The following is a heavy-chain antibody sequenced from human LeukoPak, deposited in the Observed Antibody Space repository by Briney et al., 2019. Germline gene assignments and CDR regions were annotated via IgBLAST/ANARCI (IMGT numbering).Heavy chain of an antibody. V-gene: IGHV3-53*01. D-gene: IGHD3-10*01. CDR2: IYDTGTT. Sequence: GGSLRLSCAPSEVSDTGNYMSWVRQAPGQGLEWVSLIYDTGTTHYADSVKGRFTISRDNSKNTVYLQMNYLRVEDTAVYYCAIERDSLIRGVLGAMDVWGKGTTVTVSS. CDR3: AIERDSLIRGVLGAMDV. CDR1: EVSDTGNY. J-gene: IGHJ6*03.